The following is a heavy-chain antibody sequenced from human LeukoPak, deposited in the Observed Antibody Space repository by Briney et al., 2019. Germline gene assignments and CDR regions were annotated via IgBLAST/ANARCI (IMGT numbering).Heavy chain of an antibody. CDR1: GFTFSSYA. V-gene: IGHV3-30*04. CDR2: ISYDGSNK. CDR3: AGDKGISSGWKQEYYYNYGMDV. D-gene: IGHD6-19*01. J-gene: IGHJ6*02. Sequence: PGGSLRLSCAASGFTFSSYAMHWVRQAPGKGLEWVAVISYDGSNKYYADSVKGRFTISRDNSKNTLYLQMNSLRAEDTAVYYCAGDKGISSGWKQEYYYNYGMDVWGQGTTVTVSS.